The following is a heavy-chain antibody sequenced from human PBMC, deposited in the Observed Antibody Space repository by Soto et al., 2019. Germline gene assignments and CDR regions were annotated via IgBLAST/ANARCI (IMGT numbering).Heavy chain of an antibody. CDR3: AKATRAVADTYYYYGMDV. J-gene: IGHJ6*02. V-gene: IGHV3-30*18. CDR2: ISYDGSNK. Sequence: GGSLRLSCAASGFTFSSYGMHWVRQAPGKGLEWVAVISYDGSNKYYADSVKGRFTISRDNSKNTLYLQMNSLRAEDTAVYYCAKATRAVADTYYYYGMDVWGQGTTVTVSS. D-gene: IGHD6-19*01. CDR1: GFTFSSYG.